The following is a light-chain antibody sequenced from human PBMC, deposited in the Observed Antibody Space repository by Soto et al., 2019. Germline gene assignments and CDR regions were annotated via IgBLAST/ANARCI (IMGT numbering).Light chain of an antibody. J-gene: IGKJ1*01. CDR1: QSVSNSY. V-gene: IGKV3-20*01. CDR2: GAS. Sequence: EIVLTQSPGTLSLSQGERATLSCRASQSVSNSYLAWYQQKPGQAPRLLIYGASSRATGIPDRFSGSGSGTDFTLTISRLEPEDFAVYYCQQYGSSPTFGQGTKVEIK. CDR3: QQYGSSPT.